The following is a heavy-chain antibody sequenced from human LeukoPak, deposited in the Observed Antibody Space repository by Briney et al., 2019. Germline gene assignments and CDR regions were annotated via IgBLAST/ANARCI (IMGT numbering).Heavy chain of an antibody. D-gene: IGHD2/OR15-2a*01. J-gene: IGHJ6*02. CDR3: AKPKGSMVYYYYGMDV. Sequence: GGSLRLSCAASGFTFSSYGMHWVRQAPGKGLEWVAVISYDGSNKYYADSVKGRFTISRDNSKNTLYLQMNSLRAEDTAVYYCAKPKGSMVYYYYGMDVWGQGTPVTVSS. V-gene: IGHV3-30*18. CDR1: GFTFSSYG. CDR2: ISYDGSNK.